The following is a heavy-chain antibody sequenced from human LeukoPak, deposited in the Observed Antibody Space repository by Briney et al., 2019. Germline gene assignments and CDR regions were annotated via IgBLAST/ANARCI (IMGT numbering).Heavy chain of an antibody. D-gene: IGHD2-8*01. Sequence: SETLSLTCTVSGGSISSSSYYWGWIRQPPGKGLEWIGSIYYSGSTYYNPSLKSRVTISVDTSKNQFSPKLSSVTAADTAVYYCARDNGDYWGQGTLVTVSS. V-gene: IGHV4-39*07. J-gene: IGHJ4*02. CDR3: ARDNGDY. CDR1: GGSISSSSYY. CDR2: IYYSGST.